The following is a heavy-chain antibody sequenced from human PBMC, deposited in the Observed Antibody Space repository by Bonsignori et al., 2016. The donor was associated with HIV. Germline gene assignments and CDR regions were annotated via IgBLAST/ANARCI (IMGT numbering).Heavy chain of an antibody. Sequence: WIRQSPSRGLEWLGRTYHRARWYVDYSESVESRIILTPDTSRNQFSLQLNSVTPEDTAIYFCARGGPDIPNWSAFDFWGQGTKVTVSS. V-gene: IGHV6-1*01. CDR2: TYHRARWYV. J-gene: IGHJ3*01. CDR3: ARGGPDIPNWSAFDF. D-gene: IGHD3-3*01.